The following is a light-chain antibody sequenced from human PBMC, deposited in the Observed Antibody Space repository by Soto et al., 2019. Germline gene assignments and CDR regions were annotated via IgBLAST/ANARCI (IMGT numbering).Light chain of an antibody. CDR3: SSYTSTSAYVV. J-gene: IGLJ2*01. V-gene: IGLV2-14*03. CDR2: DVS. CDR1: SSDVGGYRY. Sequence: QSALTQTPSVSGSPGQSITISCTGTSSDVGGYRYVSWYQQHPGKVPKLIIYDVSNRPSGISDRFSGSKSANTASLTISGLQAEDEADYYCSSYTSTSAYVVFGGGTKLTV.